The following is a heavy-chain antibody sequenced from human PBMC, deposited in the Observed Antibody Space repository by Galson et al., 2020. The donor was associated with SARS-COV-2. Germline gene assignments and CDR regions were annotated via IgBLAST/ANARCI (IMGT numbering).Heavy chain of an antibody. CDR1: GGSISSGGYY. CDR3: AREAQGSNSYNRGYYYYGMDV. Sequence: SETLSLTCTVSGGSISSGGYYWSWIRQHPGKGLEWIGDSYYSGSTYYNPSLKSRVTISVDTSKNQFSLKLSSVTAADTAVYYCAREAQGSNSYNRGYYYYGMDVWGQGTTVTVSS. V-gene: IGHV4-31*03. CDR2: SYYSGST. J-gene: IGHJ6*02. D-gene: IGHD3-10*01.